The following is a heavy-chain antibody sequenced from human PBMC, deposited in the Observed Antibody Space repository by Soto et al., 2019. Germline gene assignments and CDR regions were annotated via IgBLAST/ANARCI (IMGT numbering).Heavy chain of an antibody. CDR1: GYTFTHYY. CDR3: ARDLAAGDH. J-gene: IGHJ4*02. Sequence: QVQLVQSGAEVKKPGASVKVSCRTSGYTFTHYYIHWVRQAPGQGLEWLAIINPASGSTNYAQDFQSRVTLTMDTSTTTVYMELSGLRAEDTAIFYSARDLAAGDHWGQGTLVTVSS. D-gene: IGHD6-13*01. CDR2: INPASGST. V-gene: IGHV1-46*01.